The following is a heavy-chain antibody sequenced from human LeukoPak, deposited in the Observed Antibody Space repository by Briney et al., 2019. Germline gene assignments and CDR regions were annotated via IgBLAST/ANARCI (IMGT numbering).Heavy chain of an antibody. CDR3: AKDSVDITGTLHY. V-gene: IGHV3-23*01. CDR1: GFTFSAYA. CDR2: ISFSGAGT. Sequence: GGSLRLSCAASGFTFSAYAMSWVRQAPGQGLEWLSSISFSGAGTYSADSVKGRFTISRDNSKNTLYLQMNNLRVEDTAVYYCAKDSVDITGTLHYWGQGTLVTVSS. J-gene: IGHJ4*02. D-gene: IGHD1-7*01.